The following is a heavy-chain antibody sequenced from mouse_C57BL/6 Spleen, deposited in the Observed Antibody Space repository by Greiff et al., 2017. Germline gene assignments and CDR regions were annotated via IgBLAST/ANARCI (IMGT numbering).Heavy chain of an antibody. Sequence: VQLQQSGPELVKPGASVKISCKASGYTFPDYYINWVKQRPGQGLEWIGWIFPGSGSTYYHEKFKGKATLTVDKSSSTAYMLLRSLTSEDSAVYFGARGGGYGGYYACAYWGQGTLVTVSA. V-gene: IGHV1-75*01. D-gene: IGHD2-3*01. CDR3: ARGGGYGGYYACAY. J-gene: IGHJ3*01. CDR1: GYTFPDYY. CDR2: IFPGSGST.